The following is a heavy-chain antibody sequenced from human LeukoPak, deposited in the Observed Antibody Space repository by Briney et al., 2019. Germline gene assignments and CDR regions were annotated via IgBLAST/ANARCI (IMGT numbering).Heavy chain of an antibody. V-gene: IGHV4-59*01. CDR2: IYYSGST. CDR1: GGSISSYY. J-gene: IGHJ4*02. CDR3: ARGAQAWQLVPFDF. D-gene: IGHD6-13*01. Sequence: SETLSLTCTVSGGSISSYYWTWIRQPPGKGLEWIGYIYYSGSTNYNPSLKSRVTISVDTSKNQFSLKLSSVAAADTAVYYCARGAQAWQLVPFDFWGQGALVAVSS.